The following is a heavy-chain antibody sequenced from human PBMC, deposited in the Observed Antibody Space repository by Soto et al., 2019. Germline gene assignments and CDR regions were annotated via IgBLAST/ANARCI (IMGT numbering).Heavy chain of an antibody. D-gene: IGHD3-22*01. Sequence: GGSLRLSCAASGFTFSTYNVNWVRQAPGKGLEWVSYITSSSSTIYADSVKGRFTISRDNAKNSLYLQMNSLRDGDTAVYYCARMHYYDSSGYYYRAFDIWGQGTMVTVSS. V-gene: IGHV3-48*02. CDR3: ARMHYYDSSGYYYRAFDI. CDR1: GFTFSTYN. CDR2: ITSSSSTI. J-gene: IGHJ3*02.